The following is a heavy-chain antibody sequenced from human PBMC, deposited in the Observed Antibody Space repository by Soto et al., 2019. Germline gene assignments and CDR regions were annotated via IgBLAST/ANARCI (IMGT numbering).Heavy chain of an antibody. J-gene: IGHJ3*01. CDR2: ISGSGGST. CDR3: AKDLQWHSYGKNTN. V-gene: IGHV3-23*01. Sequence: GGSLRLSCAASGFTFSSYAMSWVRQAPGKGLEWVSAISGSGGSTYYADSVKGRFTSSRDNSKNTLYLQMNSLRAEDTAVYYCAKDLQWHSYGKNTNWGQGTMVTVSS. CDR1: GFTFSSYA. D-gene: IGHD5-18*01.